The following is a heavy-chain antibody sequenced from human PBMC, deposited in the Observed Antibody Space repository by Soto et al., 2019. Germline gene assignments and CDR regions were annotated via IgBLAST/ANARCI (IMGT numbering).Heavy chain of an antibody. Sequence: GASVKVPCKVSGYTLTELSLHWVRQAPGKGLEWMGGFDPEDGETIYAQKFQGRVTMTEDTSTDTAYMELNSLRSEDTAVYYCATVSSNGDYGNYFDYWGQGTLVTVSS. V-gene: IGHV1-24*01. D-gene: IGHD4-17*01. CDR1: GYTLTELS. CDR3: ATVSSNGDYGNYFDY. CDR2: FDPEDGET. J-gene: IGHJ4*02.